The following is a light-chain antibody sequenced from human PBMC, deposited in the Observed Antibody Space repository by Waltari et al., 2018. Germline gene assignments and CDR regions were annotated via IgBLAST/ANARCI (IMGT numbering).Light chain of an antibody. V-gene: IGLV2-14*01. CDR3: SSYTSSSTWV. Sequence: QSALTQPASVSGSPGQSITISCNGTSSDVGGYNYVSWYQQHPGKAPKLMIYDVSKRPSGVSNRFSGSKSGNTASLTSSGLQAEDEADYYCSSYTSSSTWVFGGGTKLTVL. CDR1: SSDVGGYNY. CDR2: DVS. J-gene: IGLJ3*02.